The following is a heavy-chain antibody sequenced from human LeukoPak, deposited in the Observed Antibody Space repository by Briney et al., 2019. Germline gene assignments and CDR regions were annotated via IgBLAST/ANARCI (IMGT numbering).Heavy chain of an antibody. V-gene: IGHV3-23*01. Sequence: GGSLRLSCAASGFTFSTYAMTWVRQAPGRGLEWVSLISRGGDVTYYADSVKGRFTISRDSSKNTLYLQMHSLRAEDTAVYYCAARPGEVAVPYDYWGQGTLVTVSS. CDR2: ISRGGDVT. D-gene: IGHD2-15*01. CDR3: AARPGEVAVPYDY. J-gene: IGHJ4*02. CDR1: GFTFSTYA.